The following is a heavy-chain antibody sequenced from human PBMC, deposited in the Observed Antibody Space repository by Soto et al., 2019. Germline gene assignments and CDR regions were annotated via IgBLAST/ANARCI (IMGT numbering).Heavy chain of an antibody. CDR3: ASGYGSGSDLYYYGMDV. D-gene: IGHD3-10*01. V-gene: IGHV5-51*01. CDR2: IYPGDSDT. Sequence: PGESLKISCKGSGYNFTSYWIGWVRQMPGKGLEWMGIIYPGDSDTRYSPSFQGQVTISADKSISTAYLQWSSLKASDTAMYYCASGYGSGSDLYYYGMDVWGQGTTVTVSS. CDR1: GYNFTSYW. J-gene: IGHJ6*02.